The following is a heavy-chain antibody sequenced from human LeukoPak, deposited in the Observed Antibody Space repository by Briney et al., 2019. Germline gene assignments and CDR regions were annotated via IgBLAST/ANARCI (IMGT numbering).Heavy chain of an antibody. CDR3: ASHRQRSSWRVDY. V-gene: IGHV4-59*11. J-gene: IGHJ4*02. CDR2: IYYSGSS. D-gene: IGHD6-13*01. CDR1: GGPNRIHL. Sequence: AETLPLTCCLSGGPNRIHLGMDIPESPGKTLEGMGYIYYSGSSNYNPSLNRRVPISVDTAKTKFSLKLSPVSAADTAVYVCASHRQRSSWRVDYWGQGTLVTVSS.